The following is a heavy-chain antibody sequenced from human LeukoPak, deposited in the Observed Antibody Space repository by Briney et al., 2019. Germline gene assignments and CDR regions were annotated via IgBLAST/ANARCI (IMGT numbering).Heavy chain of an antibody. J-gene: IGHJ6*02. CDR1: GLTFRSYG. CDR2: IWYDGSNK. V-gene: IGHV3-33*01. CDR3: AREVWWSDYYYGMDV. D-gene: IGHD2-15*01. Sequence: GGSLRLSCAASGLTFRSYGMHWVRQAPGKGLEWVAFIWYDGSNKYYADSVKGRFTISRDNSRNTLFLQMNSLRVEDTAVYYCAREVWWSDYYYGMDVWGQGTTVTVSS.